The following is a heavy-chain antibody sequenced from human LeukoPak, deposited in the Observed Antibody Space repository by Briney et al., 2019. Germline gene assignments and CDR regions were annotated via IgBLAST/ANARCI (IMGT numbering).Heavy chain of an antibody. Sequence: ASVKVSCKASGYTFTNYYMHWVRQAPGQGLEWMGIINPSGGSTSYAQKLQGRVTLTRDTSTSTVYMELSSLRSEDAAVYYCARFSYGGGGYFDYWGQGTLVTVSS. J-gene: IGHJ4*02. CDR2: INPSGGST. D-gene: IGHD5-18*01. CDR3: ARFSYGGGGYFDY. CDR1: GYTFTNYY. V-gene: IGHV1-46*04.